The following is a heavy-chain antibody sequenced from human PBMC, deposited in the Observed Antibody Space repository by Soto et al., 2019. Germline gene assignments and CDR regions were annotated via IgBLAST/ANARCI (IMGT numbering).Heavy chain of an antibody. CDR2: ISAYNGNT. D-gene: IGHD3-10*01. V-gene: IGHV1-18*04. CDR3: ARDVSITMVRGVIPAPYYGMDV. CDR1: GYTFTSYG. J-gene: IGHJ6*02. Sequence: ASVKVSCKASGYTFTSYGISWVRQAPGQGLEWMGWISAYNGNTNYAQKLQGRVTMTTDTSTSTAYMELRSLRSDDTAVYYCARDVSITMVRGVIPAPYYGMDVWGQGTTVTVSS.